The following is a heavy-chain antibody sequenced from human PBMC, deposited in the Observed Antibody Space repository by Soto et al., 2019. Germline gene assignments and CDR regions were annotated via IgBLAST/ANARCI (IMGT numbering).Heavy chain of an antibody. D-gene: IGHD6-19*01. V-gene: IGHV4-31*11. CDR2: IYYSGST. J-gene: IGHJ6*03. CDR3: ARGIAVALDLNYYMDV. CDR1: VGSISSGGYY. Sequence: TLSLTCAVSVGSISSGGYYWSWIRQHPGKGLEWIGYIYYSGSTYYNPSLKSRVTISVDTSKNQFSLKLSSVTAADTAVYYCARGIAVALDLNYYMDVWGKGTTVTVSS.